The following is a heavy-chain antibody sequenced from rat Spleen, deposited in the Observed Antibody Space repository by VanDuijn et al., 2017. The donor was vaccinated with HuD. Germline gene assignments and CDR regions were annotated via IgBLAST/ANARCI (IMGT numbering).Heavy chain of an antibody. CDR3: ARHGAAMGVMDA. V-gene: IGHV5-19*01. CDR1: GFTLSNSG. D-gene: IGHD1-2*01. CDR2: ISPSGGIT. Sequence: EVQLVESGGGLVQPGRSLKLSCAASGFTLSNSGMHWIRQAPTKGLEWVASISPSGGITDYRDSVKGRFTITRDIVKSTLYLQMDSLRSEDTATYYCARHGAAMGVMDAWGQGASVTVSS. J-gene: IGHJ4*01.